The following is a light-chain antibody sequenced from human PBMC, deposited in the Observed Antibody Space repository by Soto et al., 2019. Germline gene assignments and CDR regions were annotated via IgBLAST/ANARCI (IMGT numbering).Light chain of an antibody. Sequence: QSALTQPASVSGSPGQSITISCTGTSSDVGGYNYVSWYQQHPGKAPKLMIYDVSNRPSGVSNRFSGSKSGNTASLTNSGLQAEDEADYYCSSYTSSSTSVIFGGGTKLTVL. CDR3: SSYTSSSTSVI. J-gene: IGLJ2*01. V-gene: IGLV2-14*01. CDR2: DVS. CDR1: SSDVGGYNY.